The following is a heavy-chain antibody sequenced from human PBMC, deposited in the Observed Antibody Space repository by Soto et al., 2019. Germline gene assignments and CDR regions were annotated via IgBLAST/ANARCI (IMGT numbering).Heavy chain of an antibody. J-gene: IGHJ5*02. CDR3: ARDHYSSSWIKETYNWFDP. CDR1: GGSISSGDYY. CDR2: IYYSGST. V-gene: IGHV4-30-4*01. Sequence: SETLSLTCTVSGGSISSGDYYWSWIRQPPGKGLEWIGYIYYSGSTYYNPSLKSRVTISVDTSKNQFSLKLSSMTAADTAVYYCARDHYSSSWIKETYNWFDPWGQGTLVTVSS. D-gene: IGHD6-13*01.